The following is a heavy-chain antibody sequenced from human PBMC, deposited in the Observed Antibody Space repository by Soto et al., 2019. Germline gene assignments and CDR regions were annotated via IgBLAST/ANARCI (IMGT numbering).Heavy chain of an antibody. D-gene: IGHD2-2*01. CDR2: ISGSGGST. J-gene: IGHJ5*02. CDR1: GFTFSSYA. CDR3: AKERCGSTSCYWHHWFDP. V-gene: IGHV3-23*01. Sequence: EVQLLESGGGLVQPGGSLRLSCAASGFTFSSYAMSWVRQAPGKGLEWVSAISGSGGSTYYADSVKGRFTISRDNSKNTXXLQMNSRRAEDTAVYYCAKERCGSTSCYWHHWFDPWGQGTLVTVSS.